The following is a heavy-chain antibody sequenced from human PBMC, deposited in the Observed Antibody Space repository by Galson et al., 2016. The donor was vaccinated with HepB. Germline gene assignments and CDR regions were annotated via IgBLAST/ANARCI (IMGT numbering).Heavy chain of an antibody. Sequence: TLSLTCTVSGGSISSDDYKWSWIRQPPGKGLEWIGYISYTGSTNYNPSLKSRVTLSVDTSKNQFSLDLNSVTAADTAVYYCARAGEVPWLGELWYLDLWGRGTLVAVSS. V-gene: IGHV4-30-4*01. J-gene: IGHJ2*01. CDR1: GGSISSDDYK. D-gene: IGHD3-10*01. CDR2: ISYTGST. CDR3: ARAGEVPWLGELWYLDL.